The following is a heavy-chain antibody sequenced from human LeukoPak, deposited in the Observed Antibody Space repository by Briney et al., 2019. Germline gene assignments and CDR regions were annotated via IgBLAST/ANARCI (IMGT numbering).Heavy chain of an antibody. CDR2: IYTSRST. CDR1: GGSISSYD. V-gene: IGHV4-4*07. D-gene: IGHD3-22*01. Sequence: SETLSLTCTVSGGSISSYDGSWIRQPAGKGLEWIGRIYTSRSTNYNPSLTSRVTMSVDTSKNQFSLKLSSVTAADTAVYYCAYSSGYSYFDYWGQGTLVTVSS. J-gene: IGHJ4*02. CDR3: AYSSGYSYFDY.